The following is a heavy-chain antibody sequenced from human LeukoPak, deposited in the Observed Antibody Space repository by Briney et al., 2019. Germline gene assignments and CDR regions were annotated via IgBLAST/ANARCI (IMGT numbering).Heavy chain of an antibody. V-gene: IGHV3-21*06. CDR3: ARDLYPDPGAYYGSYNYYGMDV. D-gene: IGHD2-21*01. J-gene: IGHJ6*02. Sequence: GGSLRLSCAASGFTFSSYTMNWVRQAPGKGLEWVSSLSSDSLFIYYADSVKGRFTISRDNAKNSLDLQMSSLRAEDTAVYYCARDLYPDPGAYYGSYNYYGMDVWGQGTTVIVSS. CDR1: GFTFSSYT. CDR2: LSSDSLFI.